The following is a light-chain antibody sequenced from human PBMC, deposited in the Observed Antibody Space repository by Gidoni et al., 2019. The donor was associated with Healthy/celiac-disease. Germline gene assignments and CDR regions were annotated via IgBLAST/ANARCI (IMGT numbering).Light chain of an antibody. Sequence: ITCRASQSISSWLAWYQQKPGKAPKLLIYKASSLESGVPSRFSGSGSGTEFTLTISSLQPDDFATYYCQQYNSYPFTCGPGTKVDIK. CDR2: KAS. V-gene: IGKV1-5*03. CDR3: QQYNSYPFT. CDR1: QSISSW. J-gene: IGKJ3*01.